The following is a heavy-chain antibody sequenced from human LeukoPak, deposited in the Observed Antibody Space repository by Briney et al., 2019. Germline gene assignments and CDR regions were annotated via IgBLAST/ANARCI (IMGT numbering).Heavy chain of an antibody. Sequence: GGSLRLSCAASGFTFSSYGMHWVRQAPGKGLEWVAVIWYGGSNKYYADSVKGRFTISRDNSKNTLYLQMNSLRAEDTAVYYCAKSPYGSGSSNWFDPWGQGTLVTVSS. V-gene: IGHV3-30*02. CDR3: AKSPYGSGSSNWFDP. CDR1: GFTFSSYG. J-gene: IGHJ5*02. CDR2: IWYGGSNK. D-gene: IGHD3-10*01.